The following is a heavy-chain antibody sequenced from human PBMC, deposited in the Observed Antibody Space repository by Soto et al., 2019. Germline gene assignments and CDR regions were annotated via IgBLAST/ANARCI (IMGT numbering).Heavy chain of an antibody. J-gene: IGHJ6*03. CDR1: RFTFSSYA. V-gene: IGHV3-23*01. CDR2: ISGSGDSI. D-gene: IGHD3-3*01. CDR3: AKMDYDFWTCYSFSYYMDV. Sequence: EVQLLESGGGLVQPGGSLRLSCAASRFTFSSYAMSWVRQAPGKGLEWVSAISGSGDSIYYADSVKSRFTISRDNSRNTLYMQMNSVRAEDTAVYYCAKMDYDFWTCYSFSYYMDVWGKGTTVTVS.